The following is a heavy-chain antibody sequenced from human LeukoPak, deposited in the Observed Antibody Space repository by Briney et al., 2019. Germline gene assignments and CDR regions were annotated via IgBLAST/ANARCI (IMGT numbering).Heavy chain of an antibody. CDR1: GASISSYT. Sequence: SETLSLTCTVSGASISSYTWSWIRQPAGKGLEWIGRMFARGSTNYNPSLKSRVTMSVDTSKNQYSLKLSSVTAADTAVYYCARYGSSSGPYYFDYWGRGALVTVSS. V-gene: IGHV4-4*07. D-gene: IGHD6-6*01. CDR3: ARYGSSSGPYYFDY. CDR2: MFARGST. J-gene: IGHJ4*02.